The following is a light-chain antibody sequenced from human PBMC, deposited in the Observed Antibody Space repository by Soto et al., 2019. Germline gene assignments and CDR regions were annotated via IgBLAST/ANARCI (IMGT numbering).Light chain of an antibody. CDR3: QQYNVWPLT. V-gene: IGKV3-15*01. CDR1: QSVSSN. CDR2: VAS. Sequence: EIVMTQSPATLSVSPGERATLSCRASQSVSSNLAWYQQKPGQTPKLLIYVASTRATGIPARFSGSGSATEFTLTISSLQSEDFAVYDCQQYNVWPLTFGGGTKVEFK. J-gene: IGKJ4*01.